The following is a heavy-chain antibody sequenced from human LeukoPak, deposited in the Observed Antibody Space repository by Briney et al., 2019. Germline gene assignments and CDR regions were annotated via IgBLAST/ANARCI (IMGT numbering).Heavy chain of an antibody. CDR3: ARDWED. Sequence: GGSLRLSCAASGFTFSSYSMNWVRQAPGKGLEWVSYISSSSSTIYYAVSVKGRLTISRDNAKNSLYLQMNSLRAEDTAVYYCARDWEDWGQGTLVTVSS. D-gene: IGHD1-26*01. J-gene: IGHJ4*02. CDR2: ISSSSSTI. V-gene: IGHV3-48*01. CDR1: GFTFSSYS.